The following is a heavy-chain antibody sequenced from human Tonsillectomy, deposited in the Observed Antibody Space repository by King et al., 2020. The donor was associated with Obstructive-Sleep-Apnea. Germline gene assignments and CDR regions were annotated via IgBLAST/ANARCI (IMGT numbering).Heavy chain of an antibody. V-gene: IGHV3-7*01. CDR3: ARGSMVRGVTAYFDS. CDR2: IKQDGSEK. CDR1: GFTFSAYW. J-gene: IGHJ4*02. Sequence: VQLVESGGGLVQPGGSLRVSCAAYGFTFSAYWMSWVRQAPGKGPEWVANIKQDGSEKYYVDSVRGRFTISRDNAKNSLYLQMNSLRVKDTAIYVCARGSMVRGVTAYFDSWGQGTLVTVSS. D-gene: IGHD3-10*01.